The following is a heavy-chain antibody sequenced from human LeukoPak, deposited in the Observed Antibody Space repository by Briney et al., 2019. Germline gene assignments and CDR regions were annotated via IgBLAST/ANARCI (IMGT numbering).Heavy chain of an antibody. V-gene: IGHV3-9*01. J-gene: IGHJ4*02. CDR2: ISWNSGNI. CDR3: AKDISPNHSNALSS. Sequence: PGRSLRLSCAASGFKFDDYAMHWVRQVPGKGLEWVSIISWNSGNIAYADSVKGRFTISRDNANNSLSLQMNSLRVEDTALYYCAKDISPNHSNALSSWGQGTLVTVSS. CDR1: GFKFDDYA. D-gene: IGHD3-16*01.